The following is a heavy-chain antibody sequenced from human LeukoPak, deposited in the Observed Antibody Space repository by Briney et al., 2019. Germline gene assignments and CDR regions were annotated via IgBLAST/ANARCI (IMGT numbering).Heavy chain of an antibody. CDR2: ISSSSSYI. Sequence: GGSLRLSCAASGFTFSSYSMNRVRQAPGKGLEWVSSISSSSSYIYYADSVKGRFTISRDNAKNSLYLQMNSLRAEDTAVYYCVGGLTTVTTTGTRNDYWGRGTLVTVSS. D-gene: IGHD4-17*01. CDR3: VGGLTTVTTTGTRNDY. V-gene: IGHV3-21*01. CDR1: GFTFSSYS. J-gene: IGHJ4*02.